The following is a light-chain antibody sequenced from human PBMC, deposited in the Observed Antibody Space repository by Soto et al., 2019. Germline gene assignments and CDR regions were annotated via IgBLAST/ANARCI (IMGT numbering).Light chain of an antibody. V-gene: IGLV7-46*01. CDR1: IGAVTSGHF. CDR2: DTN. Sequence: QAVVTQEPSLTVSPGGTVTLTCGSSIGAVTSGHFPYWIQLNPGQAPRTLIYDTNNKHSWTPARFSGSLLGGKAALTLSGAQPEDEAEYYCSLLYTGGREFGGGTKLTVL. CDR3: SLLYTGGRE. J-gene: IGLJ3*02.